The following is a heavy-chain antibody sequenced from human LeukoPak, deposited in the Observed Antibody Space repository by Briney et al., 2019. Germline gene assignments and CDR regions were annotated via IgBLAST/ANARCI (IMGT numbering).Heavy chain of an antibody. Sequence: PGGSLRLSCAASGFTFSSYSMNWVRQAPGKGLEWVSYISSSSSTIYYADSVKGRFTISRDNAKNSLYLQMNSLRAEDTAVYYCARVDHDTVDYWGQGTLVTVSS. J-gene: IGHJ4*02. CDR1: GFTFSSYS. D-gene: IGHD3-9*01. V-gene: IGHV3-48*01. CDR2: ISSSSSTI. CDR3: ARVDHDTVDY.